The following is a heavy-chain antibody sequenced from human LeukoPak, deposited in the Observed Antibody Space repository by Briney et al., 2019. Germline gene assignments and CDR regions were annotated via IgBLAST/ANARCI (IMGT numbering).Heavy chain of an antibody. Sequence: KTSETLSLTCTVSGGSISSYYWSWIRQPPGKGLEWIGYIYYSGSTNYNPSLKRRVTISVDTSQKQFSLRLTSVTAADTAVYYCARGRYLTTLGGAAAGFLDSWGQGTLVTVSS. D-gene: IGHD6-13*01. V-gene: IGHV4-59*12. CDR3: ARGRYLTTLGGAAAGFLDS. CDR2: IYYSGST. J-gene: IGHJ4*02. CDR1: GGSISSYY.